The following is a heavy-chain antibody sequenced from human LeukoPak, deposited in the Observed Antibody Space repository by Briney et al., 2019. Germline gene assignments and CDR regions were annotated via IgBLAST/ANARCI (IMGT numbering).Heavy chain of an antibody. CDR3: ARGTGYNYNWFDP. CDR1: GGTFSSYA. CDR2: IIPILGIA. D-gene: IGHD5-24*01. J-gene: IGHJ5*02. V-gene: IGHV1-69*04. Sequence: SVKVSCKASGGTFSSYAISWVRQAPGQGLEWMGRIIPILGIANYAQKFQGRVTITADKSTSTAYMELSSLRSEDTAVYYRARGTGYNYNWFDPWGQGTLVTVSS.